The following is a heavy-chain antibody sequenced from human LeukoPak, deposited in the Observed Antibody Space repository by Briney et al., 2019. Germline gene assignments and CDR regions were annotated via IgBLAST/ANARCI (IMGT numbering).Heavy chain of an antibody. J-gene: IGHJ4*02. V-gene: IGHV3-30*04. CDR1: GFTFSSYA. CDR2: ISYDGSNK. D-gene: IGHD2-15*01. CDR3: ARDPSPLGYCSGGSCPGIDY. Sequence: GGSLGLSCAASGFTFSSYAMHWVRQAPGKGLEWVAVISYDGSNKYYADSVKGRFTISRDNSKNTLYLQMNSLRAEDTAVYCCARDPSPLGYCSGGSCPGIDYWGQGTLVTVSS.